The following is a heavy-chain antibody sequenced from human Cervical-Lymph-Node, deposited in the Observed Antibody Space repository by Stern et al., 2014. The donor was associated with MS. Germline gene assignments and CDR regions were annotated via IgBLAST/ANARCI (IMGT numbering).Heavy chain of an antibody. J-gene: IGHJ4*02. CDR2: ITWNSVSL. D-gene: IGHD3-3*01. CDR1: GFTFDDYA. CDR3: AKGSGGSGYYPVALDY. Sequence: QLVESGGGLVQPGRSLRLSCAASGFTFDDYAMHWVRQAPGKGLEWVSGITWNSVSLGYADSVKGRFTITRDNAKNSLYLQMNSLRGDDTALYYCAKGSGGSGYYPVALDYWGQGTLVTVSS. V-gene: IGHV3-9*01.